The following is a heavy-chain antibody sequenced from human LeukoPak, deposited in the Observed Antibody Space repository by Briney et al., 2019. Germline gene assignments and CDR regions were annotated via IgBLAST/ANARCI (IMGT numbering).Heavy chain of an antibody. V-gene: IGHV3-30-3*01. Sequence: GGSLRLSCAASGFTFSSYAMHWVRQAPGKGLEWVAVISYDGSNKYYADSVKGRFTISRDNSKNTLYLQMNSLRAEDTAVYYCARDRGERAITMVRGVISYWGQGTLVTVSS. D-gene: IGHD3-10*01. CDR2: ISYDGSNK. CDR1: GFTFSSYA. CDR3: ARDRGERAITMVRGVISY. J-gene: IGHJ4*02.